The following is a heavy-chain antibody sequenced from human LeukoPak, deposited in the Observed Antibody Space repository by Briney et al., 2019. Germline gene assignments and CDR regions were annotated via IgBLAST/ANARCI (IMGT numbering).Heavy chain of an antibody. CDR3: ARGCSSTSCSMTFDY. CDR2: ISGSGSTI. V-gene: IGHV3-11*04. D-gene: IGHD2-2*01. J-gene: IGHJ4*02. CDR1: GFTFSDYY. Sequence: GGSLRLSCATSGFTFSDYYMSWVRQAPGKGLEWVSYISGSGSTIYYADSVKGRLTISRDNVKNSLYLQMNSLRAEDTAVYYCARGCSSTSCSMTFDYWGQGTLVTVSS.